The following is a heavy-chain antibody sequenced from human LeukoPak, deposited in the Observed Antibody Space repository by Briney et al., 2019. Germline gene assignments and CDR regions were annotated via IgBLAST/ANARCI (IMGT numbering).Heavy chain of an antibody. D-gene: IGHD2-15*01. V-gene: IGHV4-59*08. CDR3: ARHVVSYCSGGSCYSYAFDI. J-gene: IGHJ3*02. CDR2: NYYSGST. CDR1: GGSISSYY. Sequence: PSETLSLTCTVSGGSISSYYWSWIRQPPGKGLEWIGYNYYSGSTNYNPSLKSRVTISVDTSKNQFSLKLSSVTAADTAVYYCARHVVSYCSGGSCYSYAFDIWGEGTMVTVSS.